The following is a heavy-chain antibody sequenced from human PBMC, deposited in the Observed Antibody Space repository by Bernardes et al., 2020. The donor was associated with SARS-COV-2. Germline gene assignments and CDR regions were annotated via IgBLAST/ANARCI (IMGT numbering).Heavy chain of an antibody. CDR3: TRAPVAAAGAD. V-gene: IGHV3-7*01. CDR2: IKPGGSEK. D-gene: IGHD6-13*01. CDR1: GFTFSSYW. J-gene: IGHJ4*02. Sequence: GGSLRLSCAASGFTFSSYWMSWVRQAPGKGLEWVANIKPGGSEKYYVDSVKGRFTISRDNAKNSLYLQMNSLRNEDTAVYYCTRAPVAAAGADWGQGTLVTVSS.